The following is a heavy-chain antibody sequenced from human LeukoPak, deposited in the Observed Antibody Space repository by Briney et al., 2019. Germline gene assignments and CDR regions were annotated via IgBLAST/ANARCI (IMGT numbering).Heavy chain of an antibody. CDR1: GGSISSGDYY. J-gene: IGHJ4*02. CDR3: ARARRGWEFPYYFDY. Sequence: PSQTLSLTCTVSGGSISSGDYYWSWIRQPPGKGLEWIGYIYYSGSTYYNPSLKSRVTISVDTSKNQFSLKLSSVTAADTAVYYCARARRGWEFPYYFDYWGQGTLVTVSS. CDR2: IYYSGST. D-gene: IGHD3-10*01. V-gene: IGHV4-30-4*08.